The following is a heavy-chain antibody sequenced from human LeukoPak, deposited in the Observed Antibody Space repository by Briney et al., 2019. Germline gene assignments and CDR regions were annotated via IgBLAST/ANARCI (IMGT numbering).Heavy chain of an antibody. J-gene: IGHJ4*02. D-gene: IGHD3-16*02. CDR2: IYYSGST. Sequence: PSETLSLTCTVSGGSISSYYWSWIRQPPGKGLEWIGYIYYSGSTNYNPSLKSRVTISVDTSKNQFSLKLSSMTAADTAMYYCARSHDHLWGNYPDYWGQGTLVTVSS. CDR3: ARSHDHLWGNYPDY. V-gene: IGHV4-59*12. CDR1: GGSISSYY.